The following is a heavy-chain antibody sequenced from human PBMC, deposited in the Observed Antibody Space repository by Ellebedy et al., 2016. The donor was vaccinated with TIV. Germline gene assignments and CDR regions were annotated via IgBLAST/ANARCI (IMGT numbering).Heavy chain of an antibody. CDR1: GFTFSSYG. J-gene: IGHJ4*02. V-gene: IGHV3-48*04. CDR2: ISSSGSTI. D-gene: IGHD3-10*01. CDR3: ARDREGFGPFDY. Sequence: GGSLRLSXAASGFTFSSYGMHWVRQAPGKGLEWVSYISSSGSTIYYADSVKGRFTISRDNAKNSLYLQMNSLRAEDTAVYYCARDREGFGPFDYWGQGTLVTVSS.